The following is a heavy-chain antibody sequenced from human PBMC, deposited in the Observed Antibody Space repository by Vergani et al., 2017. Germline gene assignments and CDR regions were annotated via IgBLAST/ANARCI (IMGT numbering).Heavy chain of an antibody. Sequence: QLRESGSGLVKPSQTLSLTCAVSGASIGYGGHSWSWIRQSPGKGLEWIGYIFHTGSAYYIPSLQRRLSISVDTSKNQFSLKLSSVTAADTAVYYCARVHPGGSYSYYYYYMDVWGKGTTVTVSS. CDR3: ARVHPGGSYSYYYYYMDV. V-gene: IGHV4-30-2*06. CDR1: GASIGYGGHS. J-gene: IGHJ6*03. D-gene: IGHD1-26*01. CDR2: IFHTGSA.